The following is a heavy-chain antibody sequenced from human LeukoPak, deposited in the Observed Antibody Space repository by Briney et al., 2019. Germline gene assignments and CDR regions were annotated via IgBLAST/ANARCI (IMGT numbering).Heavy chain of an antibody. CDR3: ARYYCSSSSCLMFDY. CDR2: IKEDGSVK. J-gene: IGHJ4*02. D-gene: IGHD2-2*01. Sequence: GGSLRLSCTASGFTFSSHWMTWVRQPPGKGLEWVANIKEDGSVKYYVDSVKGRFTISRDNTKNSLYLQMNSLRAEDTAVYYCARYYCSSSSCLMFDYWGQGTLVTVSS. CDR1: GFTFSSHW. V-gene: IGHV3-7*01.